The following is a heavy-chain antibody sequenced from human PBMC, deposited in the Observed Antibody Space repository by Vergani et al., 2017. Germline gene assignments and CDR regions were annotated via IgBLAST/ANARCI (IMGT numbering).Heavy chain of an antibody. J-gene: IGHJ6*03. D-gene: IGHD6-6*01. Sequence: QVQLVESGGGVVQPGRSLRLSCAASGFTFSSYGMHWVRQAPGKGLEWVAVIWYDGSNKYYADSVKGRFTISRDNSKNTLYLQMNSLRAEDTAVYYCARDNYFEYSSSSVYYYYYMDVWGKGP. CDR1: GFTFSSYG. CDR3: ARDNYFEYSSSSVYYYYYMDV. CDR2: IWYDGSNK. V-gene: IGHV3-33*01.